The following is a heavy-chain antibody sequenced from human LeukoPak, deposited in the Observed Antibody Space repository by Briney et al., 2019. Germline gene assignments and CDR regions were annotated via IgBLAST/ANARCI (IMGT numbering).Heavy chain of an antibody. V-gene: IGHV3-9*01. CDR1: GFTFDDYA. Sequence: PGGSLRLSCAASGFTFDDYAMHWVRQAPGKGLEWVSGISWNSGSIGYADSVKGRFTISRDNAKNSLYLQMNSLRAEDTALYYCAKEAAAGSSYYYGMDVWGQGTTVTVSS. CDR2: ISWNSGSI. CDR3: AKEAAAGSSYYYGMDV. J-gene: IGHJ6*02. D-gene: IGHD6-13*01.